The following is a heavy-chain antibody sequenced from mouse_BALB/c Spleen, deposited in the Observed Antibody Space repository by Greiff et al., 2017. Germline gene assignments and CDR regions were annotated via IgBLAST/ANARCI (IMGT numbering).Heavy chain of an antibody. Sequence: EVKLMESGAELVRSGASVKLSCTASGFNIKDYYMHWVKQRPEQGLEWIGWIDPENGDTEYAPKFQGKATMTADTSSNTAYLQLSSLTSEDTAVYYCNEGARDYWGQGTSVTVSS. CDR2: IDPENGDT. V-gene: IGHV14-4*02. D-gene: IGHD3-1*01. CDR3: NEGARDY. J-gene: IGHJ4*01. CDR1: GFNIKDYY.